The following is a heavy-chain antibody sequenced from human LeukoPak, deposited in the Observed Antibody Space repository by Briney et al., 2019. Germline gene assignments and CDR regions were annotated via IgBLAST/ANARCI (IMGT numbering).Heavy chain of an antibody. CDR1: GFTFSGFA. CDR2: IGGGGFNT. D-gene: IGHD2-21*01. Sequence: GGSLRLSCAASGFTFSGFAMTWVRQAPEKGLEWVSSIGGGGFNTHYADSVKGRFSISRDTSTNTLYLEMNSLRADDSALYYCAKDNFGLVPYCFDSWGQGTLVTVSS. V-gene: IGHV3-23*01. CDR3: AKDNFGLVPYCFDS. J-gene: IGHJ4*02.